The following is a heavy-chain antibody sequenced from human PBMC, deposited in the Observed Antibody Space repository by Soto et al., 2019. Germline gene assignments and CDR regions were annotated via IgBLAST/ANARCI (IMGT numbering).Heavy chain of an antibody. V-gene: IGHV1-18*01. CDR3: ARDRGAYGMDV. Sequence: GASVKVSCKASGYTFTSYGISWVRQAPGQGLEWMGWISAYNGNTNYAQKLQGRVTMTTDTSTSTAYMGLRSLRSDDTAVYYCARDRGAYGMDVWGQGTTVTVSS. CDR2: ISAYNGNT. CDR1: GYTFTSYG. J-gene: IGHJ6*02.